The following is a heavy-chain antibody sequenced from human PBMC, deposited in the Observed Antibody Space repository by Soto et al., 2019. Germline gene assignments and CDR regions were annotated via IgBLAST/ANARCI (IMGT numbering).Heavy chain of an antibody. CDR3: AKEGNIGSSSWYYFDY. CDR1: GFTFRSNG. Sequence: QVQLVESGGGVVQPGRSLRLSCAASGFTFRSNGMHWVRQAPGKGLEWVATIWYDSSNKYYADSVKGRFTISRDNSKNKLYLHMNNLRAEDTGIYYCAKEGNIGSSSWYYFDYWGQGTLVTVSS. V-gene: IGHV3-33*06. J-gene: IGHJ4*02. D-gene: IGHD6-13*01. CDR2: IWYDSSNK.